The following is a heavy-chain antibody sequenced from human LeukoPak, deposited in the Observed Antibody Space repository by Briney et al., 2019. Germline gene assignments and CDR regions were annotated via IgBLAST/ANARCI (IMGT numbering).Heavy chain of an antibody. D-gene: IGHD3-22*01. CDR2: IYTSGST. Sequence: PSETLSLTCTVSGASINSYYWSWIRQPAGKGLEWIGRIYTSGSTNYNPSLKSRVTMSVDTSKNQFSLKLSSVTAADTAVYYCARDVSWYYDSSGYLFDYWGQGTLVTVSS. CDR1: GASINSYY. CDR3: ARDVSWYYDSSGYLFDY. V-gene: IGHV4-4*07. J-gene: IGHJ4*02.